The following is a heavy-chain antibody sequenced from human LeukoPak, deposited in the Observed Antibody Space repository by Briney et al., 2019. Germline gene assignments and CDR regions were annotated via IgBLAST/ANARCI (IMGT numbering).Heavy chain of an antibody. V-gene: IGHV4-39*07. D-gene: IGHD1-26*01. CDR1: GGSISSSSYY. Sequence: SETLSLTCTVSGGSISSSSYYWGWIRQPPGRGLEWIGSMYYRGSTYHNPSLKSRVTISVDTSKNQFSLKLSSVTAADTAVYYCATTTIRLGYWGQGTLVTVSS. CDR3: ATTTIRLGY. J-gene: IGHJ4*02. CDR2: MYYRGST.